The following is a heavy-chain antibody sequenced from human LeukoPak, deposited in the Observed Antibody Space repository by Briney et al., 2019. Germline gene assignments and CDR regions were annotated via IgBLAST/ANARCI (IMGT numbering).Heavy chain of an antibody. CDR2: MNPNSGNT. J-gene: IGHJ5*02. CDR1: GYTFTSYD. D-gene: IGHD3-3*01. CDR3: ARGRGITIFGVVIIGQNWFDP. Sequence: GASVKVSCKASGYTFTSYDINWVRQATGQGLEWMGWMNPNSGNTGYAQKFQGRVTMTRNTSISTAYMKLSSLRSEDTAVYYCARGRGITIFGVVIIGQNWFDPWGQGTLVTVSS. V-gene: IGHV1-8*01.